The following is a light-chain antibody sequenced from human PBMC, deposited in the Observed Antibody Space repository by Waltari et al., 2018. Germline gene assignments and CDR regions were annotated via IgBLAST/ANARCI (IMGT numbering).Light chain of an antibody. CDR2: HKN. J-gene: IGLJ2*01. CDR3: NSRDTTGNHVV. V-gene: IGLV3-19*01. CDR1: SLRTSD. Sequence: SSELTQDPAVSVAFGQTVTITCQGDSLRTSDANWHQQKPGQAPVLVIYHKNNRPSGIPDRFSGSSSGNTASLTITGAQAEDEADYYCNSRDTTGNHVVFGGGTNLTVL.